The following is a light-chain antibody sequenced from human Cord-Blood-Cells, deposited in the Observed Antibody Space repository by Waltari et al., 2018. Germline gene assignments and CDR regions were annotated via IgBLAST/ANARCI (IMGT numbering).Light chain of an antibody. CDR1: QSSSSY. CDR2: AAS. Sequence: DIQMTQSPSSLSASVGDRVTITCRASQSSSSYLNWYQQKPGKAPKLLIDAASSLQSGVPSRLSGSGSGTDLTLTISSLQPEDFATYYCQQSYSTPWTFGQGTKVEIK. V-gene: IGKV1-39*01. J-gene: IGKJ1*01. CDR3: QQSYSTPWT.